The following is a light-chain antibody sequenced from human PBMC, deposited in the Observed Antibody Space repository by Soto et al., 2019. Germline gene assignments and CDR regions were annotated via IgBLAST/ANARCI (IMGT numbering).Light chain of an antibody. CDR3: QQYGSSGT. CDR2: GAS. CDR1: QSVSNSY. J-gene: IGKJ1*01. Sequence: EIVLKQSPGTLSLSKGERATLSCRASQSVSNSYLAWYQQKPGQAPRLLIYGASSRATGIPDRFSGSGSGTDFTLTISRLEPEDFAVYYCQQYGSSGTFGQGANVDIK. V-gene: IGKV3-20*01.